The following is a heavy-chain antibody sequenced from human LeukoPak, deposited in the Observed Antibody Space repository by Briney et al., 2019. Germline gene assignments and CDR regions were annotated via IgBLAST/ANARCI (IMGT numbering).Heavy chain of an antibody. CDR3: ARETYYYYMDV. J-gene: IGHJ6*03. CDR1: GGSISSYY. V-gene: IGHV4-59*01. CDR2: IYYSGST. Sequence: SETLSLTCTVSGGSISSYYWSWIRQPPGKGLEWIGYIYYSGSTNYNPSLKSRVTISVDTSKNQFSLKLSSVTAADTAVYYCARETYYYYMDVWGKGATVTVSS.